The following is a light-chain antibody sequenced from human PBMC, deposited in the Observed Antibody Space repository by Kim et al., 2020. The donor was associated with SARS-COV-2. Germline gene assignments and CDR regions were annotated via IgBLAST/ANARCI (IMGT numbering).Light chain of an antibody. V-gene: IGKV1-39*01. Sequence: DIQMTQSPSSLSASVGDRVTITCRASQSINSHLNWYQQKPGKAPKLLIYATSTLQSGVPSRFSGSGSGTDFTLTISSLHPDDFATYSCQQSYSTLHTFGQGTKLEI. CDR2: ATS. J-gene: IGKJ2*01. CDR3: QQSYSTLHT. CDR1: QSINSH.